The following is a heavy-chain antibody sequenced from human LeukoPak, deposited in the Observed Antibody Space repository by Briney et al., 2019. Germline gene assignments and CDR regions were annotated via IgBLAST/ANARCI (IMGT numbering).Heavy chain of an antibody. CDR2: ISYDGSNK. D-gene: IGHD4-23*01. J-gene: IGHJ6*02. Sequence: PGGSLRLSCAASGFTFSSYGMHWVRQAPGKGLEWVAVISYDGSNKYYADSVKGRFTISRDNSKNTLYLQMNSLRAEDTAVYYCAKDYGDNLLYYYYYGMDVWGQGTTVTVSS. V-gene: IGHV3-30*18. CDR3: AKDYGDNLLYYYYYGMDV. CDR1: GFTFSSYG.